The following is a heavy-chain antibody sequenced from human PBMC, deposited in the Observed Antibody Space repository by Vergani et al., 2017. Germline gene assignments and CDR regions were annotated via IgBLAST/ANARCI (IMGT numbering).Heavy chain of an antibody. Sequence: QVQLQESGPGLVKPSETLSLTCTVSGGSISSYYWSWIRQPPGKGLEWIGRIYTSGSTNYNPSLKSRVTISVDTSKNQFSLKLSSVTAADTAVYYCARSPDYGGNSWLIDYWGQGTLVTVSS. V-gene: IGHV4-4*08. CDR2: IYTSGST. D-gene: IGHD4-23*01. CDR3: ARSPDYGGNSWLIDY. J-gene: IGHJ4*02. CDR1: GGSISSYY.